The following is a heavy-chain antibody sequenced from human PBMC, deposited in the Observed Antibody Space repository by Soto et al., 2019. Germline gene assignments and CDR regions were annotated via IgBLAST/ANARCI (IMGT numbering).Heavy chain of an antibody. CDR3: AKGYRWNPGGPDY. J-gene: IGHJ4*02. CDR2: LTGSGSAT. D-gene: IGHD1-1*01. V-gene: IGHV3-23*01. Sequence: EVQLLESGGSLVQPGGSLRLSCAASGFNFSFYAMSWVRQAPGKGLEWVSGLTGSGSATYYAASVEGRFTISRDTSKNTLYLQMNSLSAEDTAIYYCAKGYRWNPGGPDYWGQGTPVTVSS. CDR1: GFNFSFYA.